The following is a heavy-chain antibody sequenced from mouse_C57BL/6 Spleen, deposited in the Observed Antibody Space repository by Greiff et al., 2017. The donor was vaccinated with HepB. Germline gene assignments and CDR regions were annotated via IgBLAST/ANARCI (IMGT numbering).Heavy chain of an antibody. CDR3: TTGSYVGY. CDR2: IDPENGDT. D-gene: IGHD6-1*01. V-gene: IGHV14-4*01. Sequence: EVQLQESGAELVRPGASVKLSCTASGFNIKDDYMHWVKQRPEQGLEWIGWIDPENGDTEYASKFQGKATITADTSSNTAYLQLSSLTSEDTAVYYCTTGSYVGYWGQGTTLTVSS. J-gene: IGHJ2*01. CDR1: GFNIKDDY.